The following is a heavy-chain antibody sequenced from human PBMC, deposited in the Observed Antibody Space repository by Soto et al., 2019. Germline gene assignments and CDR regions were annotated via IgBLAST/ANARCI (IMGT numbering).Heavy chain of an antibody. CDR1: GFTYSTYA. V-gene: IGHV3-23*05. Sequence: EVQLLESGGGLVQPGGSLRLSCAAAGFTYSTYAMSRVRKAPGKGLEWVSTIDNSGGITYYADSVKGRFTISRDNSKNTLYLQMNSLRAEDTAVYYCAKGGYNYGFLFDCWGQGTLVTVSS. CDR2: IDNSGGIT. D-gene: IGHD5-18*01. CDR3: AKGGYNYGFLFDC. J-gene: IGHJ4*02.